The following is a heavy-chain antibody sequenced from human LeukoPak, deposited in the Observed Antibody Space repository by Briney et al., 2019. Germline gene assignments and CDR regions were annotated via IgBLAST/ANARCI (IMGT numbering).Heavy chain of an antibody. D-gene: IGHD3-10*01. Sequence: SETLSLTCTVSGYSISSGYYWGWIRQPPGKGLEWIGSIYHSGSTNYNPSLKSRVTISVDTSKNQFSLKLSSVTAADTAVYYCARGLYGSGSYYTYYYYYYMDVWGKGTTVTVSS. V-gene: IGHV4-38-2*02. CDR1: GYSISSGYY. CDR3: ARGLYGSGSYYTYYYYYYMDV. J-gene: IGHJ6*03. CDR2: IYHSGST.